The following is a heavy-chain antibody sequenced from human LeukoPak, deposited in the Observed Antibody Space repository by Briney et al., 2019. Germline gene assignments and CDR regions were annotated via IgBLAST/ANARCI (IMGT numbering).Heavy chain of an antibody. J-gene: IGHJ4*02. CDR3: AKASWMATIWGYFDY. V-gene: IGHV3-30*18. Sequence: PGGSLRLSCAASGFTFSSYGMHWVRQAPGKGLEWVAVISYDGSNKYYADSVKGRFTISRGNSKNTLYLQMNSLRAEDTAVYYCAKASWMATIWGYFDYWGQGTLVTVSS. D-gene: IGHD5-24*01. CDR2: ISYDGSNK. CDR1: GFTFSSYG.